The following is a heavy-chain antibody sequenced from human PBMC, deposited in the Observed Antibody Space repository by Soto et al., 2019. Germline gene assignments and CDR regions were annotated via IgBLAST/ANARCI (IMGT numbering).Heavy chain of an antibody. CDR1: GGTFSSYA. V-gene: IGHV1-69*05. Sequence: QVELVQSGAEVKKPGSSVTGSCKASGGTFSSYAISWVRQAPGQGLEWMGGIIPIFGTANYAQKIQGRVTITTDEPTSTAYMELSSLRSEDTAVYYCARGGGSYYSGGAFDIWGRGTMVTVSS. D-gene: IGHD1-26*01. J-gene: IGHJ3*02. CDR2: IIPIFGTA. CDR3: ARGGGSYYSGGAFDI.